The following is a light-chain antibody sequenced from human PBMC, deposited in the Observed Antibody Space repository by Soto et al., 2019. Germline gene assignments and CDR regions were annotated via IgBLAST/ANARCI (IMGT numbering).Light chain of an antibody. V-gene: IGKV3-11*01. J-gene: IGKJ1*01. Sequence: EIVLTHSPATLSSFPGDRVTLSCSASQYINTRLAWYQHRPGQAPRLLIYQTSIRAAGIPARFSASGSGTEFTLTISSLQPDDFATYYCQQYNSYSWTFGQGTKVDIK. CDR3: QQYNSYSWT. CDR2: QTS. CDR1: QYINTR.